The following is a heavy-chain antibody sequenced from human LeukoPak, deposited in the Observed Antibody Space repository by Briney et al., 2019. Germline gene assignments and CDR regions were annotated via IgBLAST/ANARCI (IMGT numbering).Heavy chain of an antibody. J-gene: IGHJ6*03. CDR2: IRYDGSNK. D-gene: IGHD3-10*01. V-gene: IGHV3-30*02. CDR1: GFTFSSYG. Sequence: GGSLRLSCAASGFTFSSYGMHWVRQAPGKGLEWVAFIRYDGSNKYCADSVKGRFTISRDNSKNTLYLQMNSLRAEDTAVYYCAKVEAYGSGSYYYYYYMDVWGKGTTVTVSS. CDR3: AKVEAYGSGSYYYYYYMDV.